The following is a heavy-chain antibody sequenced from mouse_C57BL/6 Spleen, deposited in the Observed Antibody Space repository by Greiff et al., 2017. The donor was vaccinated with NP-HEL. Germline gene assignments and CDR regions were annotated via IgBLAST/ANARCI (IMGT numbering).Heavy chain of an antibody. CDR1: GFSFNTYA. V-gene: IGHV10-1*01. Sequence: GGGLVQPKGSLKLSCAASGFSFNTYAMIWVRQAPGKGLEWGARIRSKSNNYATYYAESVKERLTITIDDSESMCYLQMNNLKSEDSAMYYCVRENYLYFDVWGEGTTVTVSS. CDR3: VRENYLYFDV. CDR2: IRSKSNNYAT. J-gene: IGHJ1*01.